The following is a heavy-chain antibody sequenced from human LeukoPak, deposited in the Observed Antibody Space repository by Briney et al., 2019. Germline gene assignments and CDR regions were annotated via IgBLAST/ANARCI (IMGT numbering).Heavy chain of an antibody. Sequence: SGTLSLTCAVSGGSISSSDWWSWVRQPPGKGLEWFGEIYHSGSTSYNPSLKSRVTLSVDKSKNQFSLKLSSVTAADTAVYYCAVVRAFSGYYWSVRYWGQGTLVTVSS. D-gene: IGHD3-22*01. V-gene: IGHV4-4*02. CDR2: IYHSGST. CDR1: GGSISSSDW. J-gene: IGHJ4*02. CDR3: AVVRAFSGYYWSVRY.